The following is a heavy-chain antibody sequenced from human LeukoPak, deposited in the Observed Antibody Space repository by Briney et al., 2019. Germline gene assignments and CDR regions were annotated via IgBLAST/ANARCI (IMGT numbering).Heavy chain of an antibody. Sequence: GGSLRLSCATSGFTFSDHYMDWVRQAPGKGLEWVVRIRNKANSYTTDYAASVKGRFTTSRDDSMNSLYLQMNSLKTEDTAVYYCGRVRGEENWGQGTLVTVSS. CDR1: GFTFSDHY. D-gene: IGHD3-10*01. V-gene: IGHV3-72*01. CDR2: IRNKANSYTT. J-gene: IGHJ4*02. CDR3: GRVRGEEN.